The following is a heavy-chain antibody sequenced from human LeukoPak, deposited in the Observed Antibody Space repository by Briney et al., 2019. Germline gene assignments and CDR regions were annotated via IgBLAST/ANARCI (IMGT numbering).Heavy chain of an antibody. CDR1: GFIFSNYE. V-gene: IGHV3-48*03. CDR2: ISSSGSTI. J-gene: IGHJ4*02. D-gene: IGHD3-9*01. CDR3: ARDFSGFIDY. Sequence: PGGSLRLSCAASGFIFSNYEMNWVRQAPGKGPVWVSYISSSGSTINYADSVKGRFTISRDNAKSSLYLQMNSLRAEGTAVYYCARDFSGFIDYWGQGALVTVSS.